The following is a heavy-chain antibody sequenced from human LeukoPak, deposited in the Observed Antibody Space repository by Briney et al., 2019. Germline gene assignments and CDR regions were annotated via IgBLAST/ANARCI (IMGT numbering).Heavy chain of an antibody. CDR2: IYSGGST. D-gene: IGHD2-15*01. V-gene: IGHV3-53*01. CDR3: ASGRCSGGSCSDY. Sequence: PGGSLRLSGAASGFTVSSNYMSWVRQAPGKGLELVSVIYSGGSTYYADSVKGRFTISRDNSKNTLYLQMNSLRGEDTAVYYCASGRCSGGSCSDYWGQGTLVTVSS. CDR1: GFTVSSNY. J-gene: IGHJ4*02.